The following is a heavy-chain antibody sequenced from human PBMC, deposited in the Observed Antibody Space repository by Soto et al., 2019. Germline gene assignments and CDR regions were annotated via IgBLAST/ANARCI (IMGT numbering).Heavy chain of an antibody. V-gene: IGHV4-39*01. D-gene: IGHD6-6*01. CDR1: GDSISSNNYC. CDR2: FYYSGST. Sequence: SATLSLTCTVSGDSISSNNYCWGWIRQPPGKGLEWIGTFYYSGSTFYNPSLKSRVTISVDTSKNQFSLKLRSVTAADTAVYYCASASSSSLDLIDYWGQGTLVTVSS. CDR3: ASASSSSLDLIDY. J-gene: IGHJ4*02.